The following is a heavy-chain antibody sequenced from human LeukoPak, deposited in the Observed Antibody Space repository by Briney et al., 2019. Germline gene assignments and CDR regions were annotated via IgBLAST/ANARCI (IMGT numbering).Heavy chain of an antibody. D-gene: IGHD6-19*01. J-gene: IGHJ6*03. V-gene: IGHV4-59*01. Sequence: SETLSLTCAVYGGSFSGYYWSWIRQPPGKGLEWIGYIYYSGSTNYNPSLKSRVTISVDTSKNQFSLKLSSVTAADTAVYYCARCIAVAGNYYYYYMDVWGKGTTVTISS. CDR1: GGSFSGYY. CDR3: ARCIAVAGNYYYYYMDV. CDR2: IYYSGST.